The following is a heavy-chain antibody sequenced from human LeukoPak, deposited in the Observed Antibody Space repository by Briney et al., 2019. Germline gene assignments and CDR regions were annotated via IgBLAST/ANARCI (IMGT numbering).Heavy chain of an antibody. CDR3: AREARFALPVVGSGDY. CDR1: GGSISSYY. V-gene: IGHV4-4*07. D-gene: IGHD6-19*01. Sequence: PSETLSLTCTVSGGSISSYYWSWIRQPAGKGLEWIGRIYTSGSTNYNASLKSRVSMSVDTSKNQFSLKLSSVTAADTAVYYCAREARFALPVVGSGDYWGQGTLVTVSS. J-gene: IGHJ4*02. CDR2: IYTSGST.